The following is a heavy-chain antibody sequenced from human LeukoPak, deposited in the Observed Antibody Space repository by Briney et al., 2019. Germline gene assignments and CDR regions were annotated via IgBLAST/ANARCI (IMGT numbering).Heavy chain of an antibody. CDR1: GFTFDDYA. J-gene: IGHJ4*02. CDR3: AKDQGSSGWTRPFDY. CDR2: ISGDGGST. V-gene: IGHV3-43*02. D-gene: IGHD6-19*01. Sequence: GGSLRLSCAASGFTFDDYAMHWVRQAPGKGLEWVSLISGDGGSTYYADSVKGRFTISRDNSKNSLYLQMNSLSTEDTALYYCAKDQGSSGWTRPFDYWGQGTLVTVSS.